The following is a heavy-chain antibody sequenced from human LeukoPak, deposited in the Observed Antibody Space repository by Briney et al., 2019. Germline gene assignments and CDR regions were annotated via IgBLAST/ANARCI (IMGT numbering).Heavy chain of an antibody. CDR1: GYTLTELS. V-gene: IGHV1-24*01. J-gene: IGHJ4*02. Sequence: ASVKVSCKVSGYTLTELSMHWVRQAPGKGLEWMGGFDPEDGETIYAQKFQGRVTTTEDTSTDTAYMELSSLRSEDTAVYYCATVPYYYDSSGYPFDYWGQGTLVTVSS. CDR3: ATVPYYYDSSGYPFDY. D-gene: IGHD3-22*01. CDR2: FDPEDGET.